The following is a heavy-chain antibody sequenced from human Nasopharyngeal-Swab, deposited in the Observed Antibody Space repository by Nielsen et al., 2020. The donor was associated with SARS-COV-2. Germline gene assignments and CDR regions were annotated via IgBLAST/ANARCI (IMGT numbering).Heavy chain of an antibody. D-gene: IGHD1-26*01. CDR2: FDPEDGET. Sequence: WVGQAPGQGLEWMGGFDPEDGETIYAQKLQGRVTMTEDTSTDTAYMELSSLRSEDTAVYYCATGSGIVGATGGLDYWGQGTLVTVSS. CDR3: ATGSGIVGATGGLDY. J-gene: IGHJ4*02. V-gene: IGHV1-24*01.